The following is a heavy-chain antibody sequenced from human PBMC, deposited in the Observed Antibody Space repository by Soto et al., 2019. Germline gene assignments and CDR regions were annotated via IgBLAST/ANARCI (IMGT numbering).Heavy chain of an antibody. Sequence: QVQLQESGPGLVKPSGTLSLTCAVSGGSISSSNWWSWVRQPPGKGMEWIGEIYHSGSTNYNPSRKRRVTKSVDKSKNQFSLKLSAVTAADTAVYYCGRGVGATGWFDPWGQGTLVTVSS. CDR2: IYHSGST. V-gene: IGHV4-4*02. CDR3: GRGVGATGWFDP. D-gene: IGHD1-26*01. J-gene: IGHJ5*02. CDR1: GGSISSSNW.